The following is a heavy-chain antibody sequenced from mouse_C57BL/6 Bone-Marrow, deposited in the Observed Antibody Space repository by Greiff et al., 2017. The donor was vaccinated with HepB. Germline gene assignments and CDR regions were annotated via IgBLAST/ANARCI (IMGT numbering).Heavy chain of an antibody. Sequence: QVHVKQSGAELVRPGASVTLSCKASGYTFTDYEMHWVKQTPVHGLEWIGAIDPETGGTAYNQKFKGKAILTADKSSSTAYMELRSLTSEDSAVYYCTRRGADYSFAYWGQGTLVTVSA. D-gene: IGHD2-4*01. V-gene: IGHV1-15*01. J-gene: IGHJ3*01. CDR3: TRRGADYSFAY. CDR1: GYTFTDYE. CDR2: IDPETGGT.